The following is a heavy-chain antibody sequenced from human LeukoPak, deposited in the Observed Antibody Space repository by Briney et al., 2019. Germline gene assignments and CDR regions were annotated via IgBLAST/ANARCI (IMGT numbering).Heavy chain of an antibody. J-gene: IGHJ4*02. CDR3: ARGSSYGYGGPDY. D-gene: IGHD5-18*01. Sequence: SETLSLTCTVSGGSISTYSWSWIRQPPGKGLEWIGYIYYSGSTNYNPSLKSRVTISVDTSKNQFSLKLSSVTAADTAVYYCARGSSYGYGGPDYWGQGTLVTVSS. V-gene: IGHV4-59*01. CDR2: IYYSGST. CDR1: GGSISTYS.